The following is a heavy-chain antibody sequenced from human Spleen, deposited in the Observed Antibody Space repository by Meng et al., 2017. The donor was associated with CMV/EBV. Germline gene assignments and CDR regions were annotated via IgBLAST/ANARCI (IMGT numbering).Heavy chain of an antibody. CDR3: ARDPIDVAAFGHNRVDH. D-gene: IGHD6-13*01. J-gene: IGHJ5*02. Sequence: ASVKVSCKASGYTFTDHYFHWVRQAPGQGLEWMGWIYPNSGGTHYAQKFQGRLTVTTDTSISTGYMELSSLRSEDTAGDYCARDPIDVAAFGHNRVDHWGQGTLVTVSS. CDR1: GYTFTDHY. CDR2: IYPNSGGT. V-gene: IGHV1-2*02.